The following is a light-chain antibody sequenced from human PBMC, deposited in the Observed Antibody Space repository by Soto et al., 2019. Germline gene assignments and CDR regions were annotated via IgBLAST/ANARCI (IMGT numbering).Light chain of an antibody. CDR1: SSNVGNYNY. V-gene: IGLV2-14*01. J-gene: IGLJ1*01. CDR2: EVT. CDR3: SSYTTSSTVV. Sequence: QAVLTQPASVSGSPGQSITISCTGTSSNVGNYNYVSWYQQYPGKAPELMIYEVTNRPSGVSNRFSGSKSGNTASLTISGLQAEDEADYYCSSYTTSSTVVFGSGTKVTV.